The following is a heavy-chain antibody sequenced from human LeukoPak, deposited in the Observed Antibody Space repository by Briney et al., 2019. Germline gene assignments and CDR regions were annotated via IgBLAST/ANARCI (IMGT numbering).Heavy chain of an antibody. CDR1: GFTFSSYA. J-gene: IGHJ3*02. CDR2: ISYDGSNK. CDR3: AAGWLLLGAFDI. D-gene: IGHD3-3*01. V-gene: IGHV3-30-3*01. Sequence: SGGSLRLSCAASGFTFSSYAMHWVRKAPGKGLEWEALISYDGSNKYYADSVKGRFTISRDNSKNTLYLQMNSLRAEDTAVYYCAAGWLLLGAFDIWGQGTMVTVSS.